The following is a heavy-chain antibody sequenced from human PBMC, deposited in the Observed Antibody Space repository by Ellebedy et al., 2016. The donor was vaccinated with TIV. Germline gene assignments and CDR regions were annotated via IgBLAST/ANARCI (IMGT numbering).Heavy chain of an antibody. CDR1: GYTYVAYW. CDR2: IYPGDSNT. Sequence: GESLKISXKAFGYTYVAYWIGWVRQMPGKGLEWMGIIYPGDSNTKYSPSFQGRVTMSADKSISTAYLQWGTLQASDTAIYFCASVPYYGSEIFTSSFDIWGQGTMVTVSS. V-gene: IGHV5-51*01. D-gene: IGHD3-10*01. CDR3: ASVPYYGSEIFTSSFDI. J-gene: IGHJ3*02.